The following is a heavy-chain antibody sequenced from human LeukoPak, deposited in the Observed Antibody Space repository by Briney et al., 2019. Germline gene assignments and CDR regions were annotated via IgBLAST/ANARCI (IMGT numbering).Heavy chain of an antibody. CDR3: ARDAPRGWFDP. Sequence: SETLSLTCAVSGYSISSGYYWGWIRQPPGKGLEWIGYIYYSGSTNYNPSLKSRVTISVDTSKNQFSLKLSSVTAADTAVYYCARDAPRGWFDPWGQGTLVTVSS. CDR1: GYSISSGYY. J-gene: IGHJ5*02. V-gene: IGHV4-61*01. CDR2: IYYSGST.